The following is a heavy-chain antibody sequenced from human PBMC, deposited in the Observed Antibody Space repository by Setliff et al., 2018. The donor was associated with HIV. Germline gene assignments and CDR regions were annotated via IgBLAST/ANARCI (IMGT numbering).Heavy chain of an antibody. CDR2: ISSSGNT. CDR1: GDSISTDY. V-gene: IGHV4-4*08. D-gene: IGHD6-13*01. CDR3: ARKGSSSRSQEYYYDF. Sequence: PSETLSLTCTVSGDSISTDYWTWIRQPPGTGLEWIGSISSSGNTYYNPSLNSRVTTSVDTPKNQFSLKLNSVTALDTAVYYCARKGSSSRSQEYYYDFWGQGTLVTVSS. J-gene: IGHJ4*02.